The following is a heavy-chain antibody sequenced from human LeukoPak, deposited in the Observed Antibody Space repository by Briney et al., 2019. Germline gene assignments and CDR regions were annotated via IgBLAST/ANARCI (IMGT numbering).Heavy chain of an antibody. CDR1: RFTFNRYW. V-gene: IGHV3-7*03. CDR3: ARSVIGYRDAFDI. J-gene: IGHJ3*02. CDR2: IKEDGSEK. Sequence: PGGSLRLSCAASRFTFNRYWMSWVRQAPGKGLEWVANIKEDGSEKNYVDSMKGRITISRDNAKNSLYLQMNSLRVEDMAVYYCARSVIGYRDAFDIWGQGAMVTVSS. D-gene: IGHD5-12*01.